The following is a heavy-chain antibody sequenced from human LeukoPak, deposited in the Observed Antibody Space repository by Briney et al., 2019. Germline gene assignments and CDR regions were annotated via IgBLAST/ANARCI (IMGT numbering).Heavy chain of an antibody. CDR3: ARVRNQLLSFDY. Sequence: SETLSLTCTVSGASISSGDYYWGWLRQPPGKGLEWIAYIYYSGSTYNNPTLKSRVTISVDTSKSQFSLKLSSVTAADTAVYYCARVRNQLLSFDYWGQGTLVTVSS. CDR1: GASISSGDYY. J-gene: IGHJ4*02. V-gene: IGHV4-30-4*08. D-gene: IGHD2-2*01. CDR2: IYYSGST.